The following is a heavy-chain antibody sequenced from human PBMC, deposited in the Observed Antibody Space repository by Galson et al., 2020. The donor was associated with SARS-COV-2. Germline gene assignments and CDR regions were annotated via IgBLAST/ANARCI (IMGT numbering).Heavy chain of an antibody. V-gene: IGHV3-33*01. Sequence: GGSLRLSCAASGFTFSDHAMHWVRQAPGKGLEWVAQIFFDGSEKYYGDSVRGRFTISRDSSKNTVYLQMTNLRVDDTAVYYCAREGQSSRGWAFDYWGQGTLLTVSS. CDR3: AREGQSSRGWAFDY. D-gene: IGHD6-19*01. CDR2: IFFDGSEK. J-gene: IGHJ4*02. CDR1: GFTFSDHA.